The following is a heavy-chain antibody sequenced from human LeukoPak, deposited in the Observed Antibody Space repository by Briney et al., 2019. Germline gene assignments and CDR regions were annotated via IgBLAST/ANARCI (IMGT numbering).Heavy chain of an antibody. J-gene: IGHJ4*02. D-gene: IGHD6-13*01. Sequence: PGGSLRLSCAASGFTFSSYAMSWVRQAPGKGLEWVSTISGNGGSTHYADSVKGRLTISRDNSKNTLYLQMNSLRAEDAAVYYCAKDLKSSSWYFFDYWGQGTLVTVSS. CDR2: ISGNGGST. CDR3: AKDLKSSSWYFFDY. CDR1: GFTFSSYA. V-gene: IGHV3-23*01.